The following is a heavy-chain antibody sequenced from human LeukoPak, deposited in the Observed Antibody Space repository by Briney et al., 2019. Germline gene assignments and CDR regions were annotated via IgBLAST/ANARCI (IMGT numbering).Heavy chain of an antibody. CDR2: IWYDGSNK. D-gene: IGHD3-3*01. V-gene: IGHV3-33*08. CDR3: ARDRRITIFGGYYFDY. CDR1: GFTFSDHY. J-gene: IGHJ4*02. Sequence: GGSLRLSCAASGFTFSDHYMDWVRQAPGKGLEWVAVIWYDGSNKYYADSVKGRFTISRDNSKNTLYLQMNSLRAEDTAVYYCARDRRITIFGGYYFDYWGQGTLVTVSS.